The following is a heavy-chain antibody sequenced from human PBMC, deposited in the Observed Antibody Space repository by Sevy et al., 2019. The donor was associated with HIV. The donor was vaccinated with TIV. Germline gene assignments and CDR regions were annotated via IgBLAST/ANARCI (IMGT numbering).Heavy chain of an antibody. Sequence: ASVKVSCKASGCTFTGYYMHWVRQAPGQGLEWMGWINPNSGGTNYALKFQGRVTMTRDTSMSTAYMELSRLRSDDTAVYYCAGVAVYYDSSGYSPVAFDIWGHGTMVTVSS. CDR2: INPNSGGT. V-gene: IGHV1-2*02. J-gene: IGHJ3*02. D-gene: IGHD3-22*01. CDR1: GCTFTGYY. CDR3: AGVAVYYDSSGYSPVAFDI.